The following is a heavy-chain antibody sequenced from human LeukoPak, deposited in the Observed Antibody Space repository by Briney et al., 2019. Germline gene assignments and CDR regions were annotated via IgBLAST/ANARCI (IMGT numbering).Heavy chain of an antibody. CDR3: AGGSAGVGSINY. CDR2: VYYSGST. Sequence: PSETLTLTCSASGVSISSYYWSWARQPPGKGLEWIGYVYYSGSTSYNPSLRGRVTISIDTSKNQFSLKLNSVTAADTAVYYCAGGSAGVGSINYWGQGSLVTVSS. D-gene: IGHD1-26*01. V-gene: IGHV4-59*01. CDR1: GVSISSYY. J-gene: IGHJ4*02.